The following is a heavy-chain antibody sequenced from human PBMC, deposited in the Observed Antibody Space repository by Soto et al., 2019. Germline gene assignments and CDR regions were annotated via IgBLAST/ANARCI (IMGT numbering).Heavy chain of an antibody. V-gene: IGHV4-34*01. CDR3: ARGDRRYYYGSGSYRVSYYGMDV. D-gene: IGHD3-10*01. Sequence: ETLSLTCAVYGGSFSGYYWSWIRQPPGKGLEWIGEINHSGSTNYNPSLKSRVTISVDTSKNQFSLKLGSVTAADTAVYYCARGDRRYYYGSGSYRVSYYGMDVWGQGTTVTVSS. CDR1: GGSFSGYY. CDR2: INHSGST. J-gene: IGHJ6*02.